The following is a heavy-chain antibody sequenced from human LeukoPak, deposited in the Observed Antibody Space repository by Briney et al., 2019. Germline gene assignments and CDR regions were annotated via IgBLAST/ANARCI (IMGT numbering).Heavy chain of an antibody. J-gene: IGHJ3*02. CDR3: ARDRSRDYYDRAGASDI. Sequence: SETLSLTCTVSGDSISNYYWSWIRQPAGKGLEWIGRIYTSGSTNYNPSLKSRVTMSVDTSKSQFSLKLSSVTAADTAVYYCARDRSRDYYDRAGASDIWGQGTMVTVSS. V-gene: IGHV4-4*07. CDR2: IYTSGST. CDR1: GDSISNYY. D-gene: IGHD3-22*01.